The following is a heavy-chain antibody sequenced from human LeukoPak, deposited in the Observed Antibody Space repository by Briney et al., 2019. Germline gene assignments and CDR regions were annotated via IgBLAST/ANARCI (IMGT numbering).Heavy chain of an antibody. Sequence: SETLSLTCAVYGGSFSGYYWSWIRQPPGKGLEWIGEINHSGSTNYNPSLKSRVTISVDTSKNQFSLKLSSVTAADTAVYYCARGTAMVRIDYWAREPWSPSPQ. CDR2: INHSGST. D-gene: IGHD5-18*01. V-gene: IGHV4-34*01. CDR1: GGSFSGYY. CDR3: ARGTAMVRIDY. J-gene: IGHJ4*02.